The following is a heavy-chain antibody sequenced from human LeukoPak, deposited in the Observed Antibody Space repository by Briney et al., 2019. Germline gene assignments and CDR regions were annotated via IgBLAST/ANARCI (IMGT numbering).Heavy chain of an antibody. J-gene: IGHJ4*02. CDR2: IYYSGST. Sequence: SETLSLTCTVSGGSISSSSYYWGWVRQPPGKGLEWIGSIYYSGSTYYNPSLKSRVTISVDTSKNQFSLKLSSVTAPDTAVYYCARQVAVAGPRLDYWGQGTLVTVSS. CDR3: ARQVAVAGPRLDY. V-gene: IGHV4-39*01. D-gene: IGHD6-19*01. CDR1: GGSISSSSYY.